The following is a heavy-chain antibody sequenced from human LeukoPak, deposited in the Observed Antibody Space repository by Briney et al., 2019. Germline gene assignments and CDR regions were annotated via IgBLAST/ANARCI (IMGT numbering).Heavy chain of an antibody. CDR1: GFTFSQYA. V-gene: IGHV3-21*01. CDR3: ARDVGDGMDV. CDR2: TSSSSSYI. Sequence: GGSLRLSCVASGFTFSQYAMNWVRQAPGKGPEWVSSTSSSSSYIFFADSVKGRFTISRDNAKNSLYLQMNSLRAEDTALYYCARDVGDGMDVWGQGTTVTVSS. J-gene: IGHJ6*02.